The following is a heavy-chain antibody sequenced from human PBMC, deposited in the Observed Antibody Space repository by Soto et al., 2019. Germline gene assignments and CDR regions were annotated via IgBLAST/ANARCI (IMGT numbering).Heavy chain of an antibody. CDR1: GYTFTSYG. CDR2: ISAYNGNT. CDR3: ARVGDCSSTSCYEDWFDP. J-gene: IGHJ5*02. V-gene: IGHV1-18*01. D-gene: IGHD2-2*01. Sequence: ASVKVSCKASGYTFTSYGISWVRQAPGQGLEWMGWISAYNGNTNYAQKLQGRVTMTTDTSTSTAYMELRSLRSDDTAVYYCARVGDCSSTSCYEDWFDPWGQGTLVTVSS.